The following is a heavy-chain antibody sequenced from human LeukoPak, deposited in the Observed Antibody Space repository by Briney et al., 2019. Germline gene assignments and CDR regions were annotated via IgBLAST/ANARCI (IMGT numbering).Heavy chain of an antibody. CDR3: ARVLTGTTSLIDL. D-gene: IGHD1-7*01. V-gene: IGHV3-74*01. J-gene: IGHJ4*02. CDR2: INSDGSDT. CDR1: GFTFSTYC. Sequence: GGSLRRSCAASGFTFSTYCMHRVRHGPGKGLVWVSRINSDGSDTCYADSVKGRFTISRDNAENTLYLQTSNLRAGYTAVYYCARVLTGTTSLIDLGGEGTLLTVSS.